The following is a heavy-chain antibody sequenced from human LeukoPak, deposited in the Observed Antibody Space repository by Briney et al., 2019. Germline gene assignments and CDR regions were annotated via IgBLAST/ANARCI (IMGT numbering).Heavy chain of an antibody. D-gene: IGHD3-10*01. Sequence: SETLSLTCAVYGGSFSGYYWSWIRQPPGKGLEWIGEINHSGSTNYNPPLKSRVTISVDTSKNQFSLLLTSVTAADTAVYYCARGYGSGSYNNFNQWGQGLLVAVSS. CDR1: GGSFSGYY. J-gene: IGHJ4*02. CDR3: ARGYGSGSYNNFNQ. CDR2: INHSGST. V-gene: IGHV4-34*01.